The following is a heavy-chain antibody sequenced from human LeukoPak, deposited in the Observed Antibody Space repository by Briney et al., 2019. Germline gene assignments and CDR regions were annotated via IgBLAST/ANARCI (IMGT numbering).Heavy chain of an antibody. Sequence: GGSLRLSCAASGFTFSSYNMNWVRQAPGKGLEWASFISTSSSYIYYADSVKGRFTISRDNAKNSLYLQMNSLRAEDTAVYYCARESVGYYMDVWGKGTTVTVSS. CDR2: ISTSSSYI. J-gene: IGHJ6*03. V-gene: IGHV3-21*01. CDR3: ARESVGYYMDV. CDR1: GFTFSSYN.